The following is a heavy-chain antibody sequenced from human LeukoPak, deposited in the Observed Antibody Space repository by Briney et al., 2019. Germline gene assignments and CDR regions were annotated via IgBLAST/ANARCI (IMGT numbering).Heavy chain of an antibody. Sequence: GRSLRLSCAASGFTFSSYGMHWVRQAPGKGLEWVAVISYDGSNKYYADSVKGRFTISRDNSKNTLYLQMNSLRAEDTAVYYCAKVTYYYDSSGDFDYWGQGTLVTVSS. CDR1: GFTFSSYG. D-gene: IGHD3-22*01. J-gene: IGHJ4*02. CDR3: AKVTYYYDSSGDFDY. V-gene: IGHV3-30*18. CDR2: ISYDGSNK.